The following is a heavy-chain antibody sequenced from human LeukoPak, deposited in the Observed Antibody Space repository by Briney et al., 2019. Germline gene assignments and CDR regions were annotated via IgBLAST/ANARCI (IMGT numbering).Heavy chain of an antibody. CDR3: ARVAGWHWFDP. CDR1: GFTFSSYD. CDR2: NRPSGDNT. D-gene: IGHD6-19*01. V-gene: IGHV3-23*01. Sequence: GGSLRLFCAASGFTFSSYDMPWVRQAPGRGLEWVSSNRPSGDNTYYGDSVKGRFTNSRDNSKNTVYLPMNNMRVDDTAVYYCARVAGWHWFDPWGQGTLVTVSS. J-gene: IGHJ5*02.